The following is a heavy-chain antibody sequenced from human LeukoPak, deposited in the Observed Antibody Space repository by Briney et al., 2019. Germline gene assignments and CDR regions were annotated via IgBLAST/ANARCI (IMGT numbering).Heavy chain of an antibody. Sequence: PGGSLRLSCAASGFTFSSYAMSWVRQAPGKGLEWVSAISGSGGSTYYADSVKGRFTISRDNSKNTLHLQMDSLRVEDTAVYFCARDFRRYSYGPIDYWGQGTLVTVSS. J-gene: IGHJ4*02. CDR3: ARDFRRYSYGPIDY. CDR2: ISGSGGST. V-gene: IGHV3-23*01. D-gene: IGHD5-18*01. CDR1: GFTFSSYA.